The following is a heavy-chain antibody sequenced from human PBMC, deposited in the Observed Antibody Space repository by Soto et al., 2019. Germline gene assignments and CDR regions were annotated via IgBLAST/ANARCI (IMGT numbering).Heavy chain of an antibody. CDR2: IYTSGIT. CDR1: GGSSIIYY. D-gene: IGHD1-20*01. Sequence: SGAVSVTCAVSGGSSIIYYWSWIRQPAGKGLEGIGRIYTSGITNYNPSLKSRVTMSVDTSKNQFSLKLSSVTAADTAVYYCAREYNWNRNRFDYWGQGTLVPVSS. V-gene: IGHV4-4*07. J-gene: IGHJ4*02. CDR3: AREYNWNRNRFDY.